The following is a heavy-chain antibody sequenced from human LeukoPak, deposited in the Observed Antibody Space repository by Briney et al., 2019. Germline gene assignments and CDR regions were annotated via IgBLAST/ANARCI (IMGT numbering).Heavy chain of an antibody. CDR3: ARLSDSSGTPRSDY. J-gene: IGHJ4*02. D-gene: IGHD3-22*01. Sequence: GGSLRLSCAASGFTVSSNYMNWVRQAPGKGLEWVSVIYGGGNIYYADSVKGRFTISRDNSKNTLYLQMNSLRAEDTAVYYCARLSDSSGTPRSDYWGQGAWSPSPQ. CDR2: IYGGGNI. CDR1: GFTVSSNY. V-gene: IGHV3-53*01.